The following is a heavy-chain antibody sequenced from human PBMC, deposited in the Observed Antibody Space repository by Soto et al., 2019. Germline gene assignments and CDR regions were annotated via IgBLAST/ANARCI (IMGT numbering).Heavy chain of an antibody. CDR1: GYTFTSHY. CDR2: INPSGAST. J-gene: IGHJ5*02. V-gene: IGHV1-46*01. Sequence: QVQLVQSGAEVKKPGASVKVSCKSSGYTFTSHYMHWVRQAPGQGLEWMGVINPSGASTGYAQKFQGRVTMTRDTSTSTDYLEVSSLRSDDTAVYYCARDNSVADIGWWFDPWGQGTLVTVSS. D-gene: IGHD2-15*01. CDR3: ARDNSVADIGWWFDP.